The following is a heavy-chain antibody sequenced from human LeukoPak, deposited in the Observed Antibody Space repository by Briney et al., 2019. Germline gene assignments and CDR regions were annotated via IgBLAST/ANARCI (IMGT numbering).Heavy chain of an antibody. J-gene: IGHJ3*02. Sequence: ASETLSLTCTVSGGSISSYYWSWIRQPPGKGLEWIGYIYYSGSTNYNPSLKSRVTISVDTSKNQFSLKLSSVTAADTAVYYCARGFPIPVEMATISGAFDIWGQGTMVTVSS. D-gene: IGHD5-12*01. CDR1: GGSISSYY. V-gene: IGHV4-59*08. CDR3: ARGFPIPVEMATISGAFDI. CDR2: IYYSGST.